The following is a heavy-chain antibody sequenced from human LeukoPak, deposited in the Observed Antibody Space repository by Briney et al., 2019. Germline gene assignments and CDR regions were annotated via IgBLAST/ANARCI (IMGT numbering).Heavy chain of an antibody. Sequence: SETLSLTCAVYGGSFSGYYWSWIRQPPGKGLEWIGEINHSGSTNYNPSLTSRVTISVDTSKNQFSLKLSSVTAADTAVYYCARVRITMIVVARIYYFDYWGQGTLVTVSS. D-gene: IGHD3-22*01. CDR2: INHSGST. J-gene: IGHJ4*02. CDR3: ARVRITMIVVARIYYFDY. V-gene: IGHV4-34*01. CDR1: GGSFSGYY.